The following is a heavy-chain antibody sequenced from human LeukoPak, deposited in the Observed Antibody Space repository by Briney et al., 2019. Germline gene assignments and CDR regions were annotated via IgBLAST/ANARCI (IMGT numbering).Heavy chain of an antibody. CDR1: GFTFSSYS. J-gene: IGHJ5*02. Sequence: GGSLRLSCAASGFTFSSYSMNWVRQAPGKGPEWVSYISSSSSTIYYADSVKGRFPISRDNAKNSLYLQMNSPRAEDTAVYYCASGWFDPWGQGTLVTVSS. V-gene: IGHV3-48*01. CDR3: ASGWFDP. CDR2: ISSSSSTI.